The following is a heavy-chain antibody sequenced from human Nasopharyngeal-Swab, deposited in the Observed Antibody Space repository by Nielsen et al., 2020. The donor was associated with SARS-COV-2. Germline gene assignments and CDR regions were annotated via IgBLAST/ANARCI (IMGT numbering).Heavy chain of an antibody. D-gene: IGHD3-10*01. V-gene: IGHV3-7*03. CDR2: IKQDGSEK. Sequence: GESLKISCAASGFTFSSYWMSWVRQAPGKGLEWEANIKQDGSEKYYVDSVKGRFTISRDNAKNSLYLQMNSLRAEDTAVYYCARVPATVWSDAFDIWGQGTMVTVSS. CDR3: ARVPATVWSDAFDI. CDR1: GFTFSSYW. J-gene: IGHJ3*02.